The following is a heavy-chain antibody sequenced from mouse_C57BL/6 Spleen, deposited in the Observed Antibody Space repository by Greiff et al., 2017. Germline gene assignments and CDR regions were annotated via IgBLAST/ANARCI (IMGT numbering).Heavy chain of an antibody. D-gene: IGHD4-1*01. J-gene: IGHJ2*01. Sequence: DVKLVESEGGLVQPGSSMKLSCTASGFTFSDYYMAWVRQVPEKGLEWVANINYDGSSTYYLDSLKSRFIISRDNAKNILYLQMSSLKSEDTATYDCARDRLGLDYWGQGTTLTVSS. CDR2: INYDGSST. V-gene: IGHV5-16*01. CDR1: GFTFSDYY. CDR3: ARDRLGLDY.